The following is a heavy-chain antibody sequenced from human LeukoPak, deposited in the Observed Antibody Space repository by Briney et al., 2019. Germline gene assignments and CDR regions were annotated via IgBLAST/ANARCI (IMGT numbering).Heavy chain of an antibody. CDR1: GFTFSDYY. J-gene: IGHJ4*02. CDR3: ASTGYYESDDSYFDY. CDR2: ISSNGSII. D-gene: IGHD3-22*01. Sequence: GGSLRLSCAASGFTFSDYYMSWIRQAPGKGLEWVSYISSNGSIIYYADSVKGRFTISRDNAKKSLYLQMNSLRAEDTAVYYCASTGYYESDDSYFDYWGQGSLVTVSS. V-gene: IGHV3-11*01.